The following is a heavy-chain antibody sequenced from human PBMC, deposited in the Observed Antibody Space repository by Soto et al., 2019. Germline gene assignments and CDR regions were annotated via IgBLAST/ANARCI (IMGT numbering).Heavy chain of an antibody. CDR1: GFTFSSYA. CDR2: ISGSGGST. J-gene: IGHJ5*02. V-gene: IGHV3-23*02. Sequence: PGGSLRLSCAASGFTFSSYAMSWVRQAPGKGLEWVSAISGSGGSTSYNPSLRSRVSISADTSKNQLSLSLASVTVADTAVYYCARGGSGDNWLDPWGQGIRVTVSS. CDR3: ARGGSGDNWLDP.